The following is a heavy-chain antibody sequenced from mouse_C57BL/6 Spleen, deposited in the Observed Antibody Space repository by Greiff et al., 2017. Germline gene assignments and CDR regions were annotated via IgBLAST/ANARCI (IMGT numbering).Heavy chain of an antibody. D-gene: IGHD2-3*01. Sequence: QVQLQQSGAELVRPGASVKLSCKASGYTFTDYYINWVKQRPGQGLEWIARIYPGSGNTYYNEKFKGKATLTAEKSSSTAYMQLSSLTSEDSAVYFCARGFYDGYLHYWGQGTTLTVSS. CDR3: ARGFYDGYLHY. V-gene: IGHV1-76*01. CDR2: IYPGSGNT. J-gene: IGHJ2*01. CDR1: GYTFTDYY.